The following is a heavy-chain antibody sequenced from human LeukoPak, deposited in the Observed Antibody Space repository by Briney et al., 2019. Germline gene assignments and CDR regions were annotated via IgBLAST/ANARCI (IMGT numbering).Heavy chain of an antibody. CDR2: ISGSSVTT. D-gene: IGHD3-10*01. CDR3: AKLDYYGNY. J-gene: IGHJ4*02. CDR1: GFTFRSYV. V-gene: IGHV3-23*01. Sequence: GGSLRLSCAASGFTFRSYVMSWVRQAPGKGLEGVSTISGSSVTTHYADSVKGRFTISRDNSKNTLYLQMNSLRAEDTAVYYCAKLDYYGNYWGQGTLVTVSS.